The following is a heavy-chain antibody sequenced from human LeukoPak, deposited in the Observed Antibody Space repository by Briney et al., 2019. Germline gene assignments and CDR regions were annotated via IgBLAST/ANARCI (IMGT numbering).Heavy chain of an antibody. D-gene: IGHD3-9*01. CDR1: GFTFSNYG. J-gene: IGHJ4*02. CDR3: ARALTAPDEDY. CDR2: ISYDGSNK. Sequence: PGRSLRLSCAASGFTFSNYGMHWVRQAPGKGLEWVAVISYDGSNKYYADSVKGRFTISRDNSKNTLYLQMNSLRAEDTAVYYCARALTAPDEDYWGQGTLVTVSS. V-gene: IGHV3-30*03.